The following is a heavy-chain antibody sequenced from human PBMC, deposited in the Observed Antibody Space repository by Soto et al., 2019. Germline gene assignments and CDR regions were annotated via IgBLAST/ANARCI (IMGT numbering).Heavy chain of an antibody. V-gene: IGHV4-4*02. CDR1: GASTSSENW. J-gene: IGHJ6*02. CDR3: ARDAGASRYYGMDV. CDR2: IYHSGAT. D-gene: IGHD2-8*02. Sequence: QVQLQESGPALVKPSGTLSLACTVSGASTSSENWWSWVRQAPGKGLEWIGEIYHSGATHYSPSLKSRVTISLDKSKNQFFLKLDSVTAAASAVYYCARDAGASRYYGMDVWGQGTKVTVS.